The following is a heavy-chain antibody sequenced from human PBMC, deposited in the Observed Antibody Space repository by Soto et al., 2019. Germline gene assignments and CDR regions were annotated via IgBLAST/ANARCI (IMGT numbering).Heavy chain of an antibody. Sequence: SETLSLTCTVSGGSLREFGHFWTWIRQRPGRGLEWIGYSTYTGVTYYSPSFQSRISISVDTSKNQFSLTLNSVTAADTAVYYCATDSGGPPLNRFDSWGQGTLVTVSS. V-gene: IGHV4-31*03. D-gene: IGHD3-16*01. J-gene: IGHJ5*01. CDR1: GGSLREFGHF. CDR3: ATDSGGPPLNRFDS. CDR2: STYTGVT.